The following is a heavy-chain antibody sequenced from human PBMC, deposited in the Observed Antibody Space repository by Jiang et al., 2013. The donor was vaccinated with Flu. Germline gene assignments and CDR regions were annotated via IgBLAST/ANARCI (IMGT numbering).Heavy chain of an antibody. V-gene: IGHV4-59*08. CDR3: ARAYLYYFDY. D-gene: IGHD2/OR15-2a*01. J-gene: IGHJ4*02. CDR2: FYFSGST. Sequence: KPSETLSLTCTVSGDSISSYYWNWIRQPPGKGLEWIGYFYFSGSTNYNPSLKSRVTISVDTSKNQFSLKLSSVTAADTAVYYCARAYLYYFDYWGQGTLVTVSS. CDR1: GDSISSYY.